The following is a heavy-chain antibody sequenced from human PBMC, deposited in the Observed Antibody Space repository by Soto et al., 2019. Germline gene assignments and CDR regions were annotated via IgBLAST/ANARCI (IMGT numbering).Heavy chain of an antibody. CDR3: ARYWAGKRYFDY. CDR2: IYYSGST. Sequence: PSETLSLTCTVSGGSISSYYWSWIRQPPGKGLEWIGYIYYSGSTNYNPSLKSRVTISVDTSKNQFSLKLSSVTAADTAVYYCARYWAGKRYFDYWGQGTLVTVS. CDR1: GGSISSYY. J-gene: IGHJ4*02. V-gene: IGHV4-59*08. D-gene: IGHD2-8*02.